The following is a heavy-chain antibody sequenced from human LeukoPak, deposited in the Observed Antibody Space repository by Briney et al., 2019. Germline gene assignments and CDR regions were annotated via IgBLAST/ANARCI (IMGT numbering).Heavy chain of an antibody. CDR2: ISWNSGSI. CDR1: GFTFDDYA. D-gene: IGHD6-6*01. J-gene: IGHJ3*02. V-gene: IGHV3-9*01. Sequence: GGSLRLSCAASGFTFDDYATHWVRQAPGKGLEWVSGISWNSGSIGYADSVKGRFTVSRDNAKNSLYLQMNSLRAEDTALYYCAKDFVQQLGDAFDIWGQGTMVTVSS. CDR3: AKDFVQQLGDAFDI.